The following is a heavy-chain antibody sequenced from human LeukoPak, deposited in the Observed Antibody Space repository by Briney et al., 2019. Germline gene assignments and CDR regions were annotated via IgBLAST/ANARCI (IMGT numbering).Heavy chain of an antibody. V-gene: IGHV4-34*01. D-gene: IGHD2-21*01. CDR1: GGSFSGYY. Sequence: SETLSLTCAVYGGSFSGYYWSWIRQPPGKGLEWIGEINHSGSTNYNPSLKSRVTISVDTSMNQFSLKLSSVTAADTAVYYCARGGKYHRIPPRFDYWGQGTLVTVSS. J-gene: IGHJ4*02. CDR3: ARGGKYHRIPPRFDY. CDR2: INHSGST.